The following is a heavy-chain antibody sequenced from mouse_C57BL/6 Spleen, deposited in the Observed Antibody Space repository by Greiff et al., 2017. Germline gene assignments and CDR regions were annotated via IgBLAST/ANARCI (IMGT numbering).Heavy chain of an antibody. CDR3: ARGGLRRRLSYAMDY. D-gene: IGHD2-4*01. V-gene: IGHV1-76*01. CDR1: GYTFTDYY. J-gene: IGHJ4*01. CDR2: IYPGSGNT. Sequence: QVQLKQSGAELVRPGASVKLSCKASGYTFTDYYINWVKQRPGQGLEWIARIYPGSGNTYYNEKFKGKATLTAEKSSSTAYMQLSSLTSEDSAVYFCARGGLRRRLSYAMDYWGQGTSVTVSS.